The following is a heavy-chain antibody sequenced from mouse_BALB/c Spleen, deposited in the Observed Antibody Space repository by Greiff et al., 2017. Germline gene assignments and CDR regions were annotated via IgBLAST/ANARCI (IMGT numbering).Heavy chain of an antibody. Sequence: EVQRVESGPGLVKPSQSLSLTCTVTGYSITSDYAWNWIRQFPGNKLEWMGYISYSGSTSYNPSLKSRISITRDTSKNQFFLQLNSVTTEDTATYYCARGEPVVYFDYWGQGTTLTVSS. CDR3: ARGEPVVYFDY. V-gene: IGHV3-2*02. CDR2: ISYSGST. CDR1: GYSITSDYA. J-gene: IGHJ2*01.